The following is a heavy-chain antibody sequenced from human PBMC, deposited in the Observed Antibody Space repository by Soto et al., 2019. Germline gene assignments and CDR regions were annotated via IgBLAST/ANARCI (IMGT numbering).Heavy chain of an antibody. V-gene: IGHV4-34*01. CDR3: ARLITITYYLDV. CDR1: GGSFRDYY. Sequence: SETXPLTSAVYGGSFRDYYWSWISKTPGKGLEWIGEINHRGSTNYNPSLKSRVTISADTSKNQFSLKLSSVTAADTAVYYCARLITITYYLDVWGKGTTVTVSS. J-gene: IGHJ6*03. CDR2: INHRGST. D-gene: IGHD3-10*01.